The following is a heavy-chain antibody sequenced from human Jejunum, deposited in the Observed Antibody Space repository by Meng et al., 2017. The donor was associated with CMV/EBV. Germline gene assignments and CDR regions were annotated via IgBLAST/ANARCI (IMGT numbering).Heavy chain of an antibody. V-gene: IGHV4-39*07. D-gene: IGHD1-26*01. CDR2: IYYSGGT. Sequence: LPLQASGPGLVKPSETLSLTCTVSGGSISSSSYYWGWIRQPPGKGLEWIGSIYYSGGTSYNPSLKSRVTISVDTSKNQFSLKLSSVTAADTAVYYCARAGRGSGSYFDGPFDYWGQGTLVTVSS. CDR3: ARAGRGSGSYFDGPFDY. CDR1: GGSISSSSYY. J-gene: IGHJ4*02.